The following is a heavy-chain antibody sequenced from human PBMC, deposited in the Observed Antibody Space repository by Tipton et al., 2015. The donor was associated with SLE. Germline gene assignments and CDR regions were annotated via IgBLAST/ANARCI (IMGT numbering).Heavy chain of an antibody. CDR2: IYYSGST. CDR3: ARTDTMIVVVTPHAAFDI. D-gene: IGHD3-22*01. Sequence: TLSLTCTVSGGSISSGGYYWSWIRQHPGKGLEWIGYIYYSGSTNYNPSLKSRVTISVDTSKNQFSLKLSSVTAADTAVYYCARTDTMIVVVTPHAAFDIWGQGTMVTVSS. V-gene: IGHV4-61*08. J-gene: IGHJ3*02. CDR1: GGSISSGGYY.